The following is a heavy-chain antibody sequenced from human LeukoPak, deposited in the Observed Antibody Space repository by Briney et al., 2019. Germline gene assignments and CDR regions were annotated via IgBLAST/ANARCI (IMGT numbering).Heavy chain of an antibody. V-gene: IGHV1-18*01. CDR1: GYTLTSYG. Sequence: ASVKVSCKASGYTLTSYGISWVRQAPGQGLEWMGWISAYNGNTNYAQKLQGKVTMTTDTSTSTAYMELRSLRSDDTAVYYCAREPGYCSGGSCYSNVGFDYWGQGTLVTVSS. D-gene: IGHD2-15*01. CDR2: ISAYNGNT. CDR3: AREPGYCSGGSCYSNVGFDY. J-gene: IGHJ4*02.